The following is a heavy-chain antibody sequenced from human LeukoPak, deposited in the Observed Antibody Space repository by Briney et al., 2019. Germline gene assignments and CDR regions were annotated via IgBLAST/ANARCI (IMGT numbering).Heavy chain of an antibody. CDR1: GGSISSYY. D-gene: IGHD3-10*01. CDR3: AREGRGNYFDY. CDR2: IYYSGST. J-gene: IGHJ4*02. Sequence: SETLSLTCTVPGGSISSYYWSWIRQPPGKGLEWIGYIYYSGSTNYNPSLKSRVTISVDTSKNQFSLKLSSVTAADTAVYYCAREGRGNYFDYWGQGTLVTVSS. V-gene: IGHV4-59*01.